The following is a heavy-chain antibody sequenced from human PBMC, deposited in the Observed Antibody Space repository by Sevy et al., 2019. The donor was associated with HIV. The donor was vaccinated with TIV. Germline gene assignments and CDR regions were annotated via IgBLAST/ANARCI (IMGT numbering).Heavy chain of an antibody. J-gene: IGHJ4*02. V-gene: IGHV1-24*01. CDR3: ATTKDYYENSGCPFDY. Sequence: ASVKVSCKVSGYTLTKLSMHWVRQAPGKGLEWMGSFDPEDGETLYAQKLQGRVIMTEDTSTDTAYMEVNSLRSEDTAVYDCATTKDYYENSGCPFDYWGQGTLVTVSS. CDR1: GYTLTKLS. D-gene: IGHD3-22*01. CDR2: FDPEDGET.